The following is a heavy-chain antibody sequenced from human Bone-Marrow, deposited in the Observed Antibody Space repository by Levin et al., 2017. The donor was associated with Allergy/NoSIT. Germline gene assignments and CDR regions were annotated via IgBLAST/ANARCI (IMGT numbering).Heavy chain of an antibody. CDR1: GFTFSSSYD. Sequence: TGGSLRLSCAASGFTFSSSYDMSWVRQAPGKGLEWVSTDREREGKTFYADSVRGRFTISRDNYQNTLYLQMNSLTAEDTAIYYCAKSRIATLGTGAFDIWRQGTKVTVSS. J-gene: IGHJ3*02. D-gene: IGHD6-13*01. CDR2: DREREGKT. V-gene: IGHV3-23*01. CDR3: AKSRIATLGTGAFDI.